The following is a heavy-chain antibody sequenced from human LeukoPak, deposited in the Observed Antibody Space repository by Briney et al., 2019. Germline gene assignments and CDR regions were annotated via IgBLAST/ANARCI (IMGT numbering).Heavy chain of an antibody. CDR2: LSGDGGST. Sequence: GGSLRCSCAASGCTFDDYAMHWVRQAPGKGLEWVSLLSGDGGSTYYAVSVKVRFTTSRYNTKNSLYLPIKRMRTEEPDLYYYAKKGPEQLVLDYWGQGTLVTVSS. V-gene: IGHV3-43*02. D-gene: IGHD6-13*01. CDR3: AKKGPEQLVLDY. J-gene: IGHJ4*02. CDR1: GCTFDDYA.